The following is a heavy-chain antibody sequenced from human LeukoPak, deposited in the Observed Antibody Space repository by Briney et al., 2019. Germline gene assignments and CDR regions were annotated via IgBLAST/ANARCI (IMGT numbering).Heavy chain of an antibody. CDR3: ARGTTYYYDSSGYPHFDY. D-gene: IGHD3-22*01. J-gene: IGHJ4*02. Sequence: PSETLSLTCTVSGGSISNGGYYWSWIRQHPGQGLEWIGYIYYSGSTYYNPSLKSRVTISVDTSKNQFSLKLSSVTAADTAVYYCARGTTYYYDSSGYPHFDYWGQGTLVTVSS. CDR2: IYYSGST. CDR1: GGSISNGGYY. V-gene: IGHV4-31*03.